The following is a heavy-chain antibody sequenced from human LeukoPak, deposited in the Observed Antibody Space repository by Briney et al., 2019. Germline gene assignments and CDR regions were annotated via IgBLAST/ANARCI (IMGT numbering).Heavy chain of an antibody. CDR1: GFTFSSYE. D-gene: IGHD6-13*01. CDR2: ISSSGSTI. V-gene: IGHV3-48*03. Sequence: PGGPLRLSCAASGFTFSSYEMNWVRQAPGKGLEWVSYISSSGSTIYYADSVKGRFTISRDNAKNSLYLQMNSLRAEDTAVYYCARDQMAGIAAAGPPAFDYWGQGTLVTVSS. J-gene: IGHJ4*02. CDR3: ARDQMAGIAAAGPPAFDY.